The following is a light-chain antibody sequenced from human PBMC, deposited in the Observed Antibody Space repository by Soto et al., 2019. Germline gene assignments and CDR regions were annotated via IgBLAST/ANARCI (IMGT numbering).Light chain of an antibody. CDR3: MQGTHWPPT. J-gene: IGKJ1*01. Sequence: DVVMTQSPLSLPVTLGQPASISCRSSQSLVYSDGNAYLSWFRQRPGQSPRRLIYKASNRDSGVPDRFSGSGSGTDFTLQINRVEAEDVGVYYCMQGTHWPPTFGRGTRVEIK. CDR2: KAS. V-gene: IGKV2-30*01. CDR1: QSLVYSDGNAY.